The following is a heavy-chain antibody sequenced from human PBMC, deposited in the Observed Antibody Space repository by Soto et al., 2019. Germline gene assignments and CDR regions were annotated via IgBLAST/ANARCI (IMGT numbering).Heavy chain of an antibody. CDR2: ISSNGGST. Sequence: GGSLRLSCSASGFTFSSYAMHWVRQAPGKGLEYVSAISSNGGSTYYADSVKGRFTISRDNSKNTLYLQMSSLRAEDTAVYYCVKAGTIYEYYFDYWGQGTLVTVSS. D-gene: IGHD1-7*01. CDR1: GFTFSSYA. J-gene: IGHJ4*02. CDR3: VKAGTIYEYYFDY. V-gene: IGHV3-64D*08.